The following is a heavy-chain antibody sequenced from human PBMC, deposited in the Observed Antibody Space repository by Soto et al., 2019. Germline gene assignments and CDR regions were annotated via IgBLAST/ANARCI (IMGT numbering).Heavy chain of an antibody. V-gene: IGHV4-30-4*01. CDR2: IFYTGST. CDR1: GGTINSGDYF. CDR3: ARVKATLYRHYYFDY. D-gene: IGHD5-12*01. Sequence: SETLSLTCSVSGGTINSGDYFWSWIRQPPGKGLEWIGSIFYTGSTYYSPSLKSRASMSMDTSKNLLSLRLRSLTAADTAVYFCARVKATLYRHYYFDYWGQGTPVTVSS. J-gene: IGHJ4*02.